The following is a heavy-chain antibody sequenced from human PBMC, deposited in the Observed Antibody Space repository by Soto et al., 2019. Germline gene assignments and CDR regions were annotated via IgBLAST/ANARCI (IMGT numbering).Heavy chain of an antibody. Sequence: GASVKVSCKASGGTFSSYASSWVRQATGQGLEWMGGIIPIFGTANYAQKFQGRVTITADESTSTAYMELSSLRSEDTAVYYCARAPQVTMIVVEWGQGTLVTVSS. J-gene: IGHJ4*02. CDR2: IIPIFGTA. V-gene: IGHV1-69*13. D-gene: IGHD3-22*01. CDR3: ARAPQVTMIVVE. CDR1: GGTFSSYA.